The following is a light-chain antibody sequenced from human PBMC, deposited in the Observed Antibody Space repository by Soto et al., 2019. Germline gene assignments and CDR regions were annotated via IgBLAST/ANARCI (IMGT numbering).Light chain of an antibody. CDR2: DTS. CDR3: QQRSNLPLT. Sequence: EIVLTQSPATLSLSPGERATLSCRASQSVSSFLAWYQQKPGQAPRLLIYDTSSRAGGFPARFSGSGSGTDFTLTISNLEPEDFALYFCQQRSNLPLTFGGGTKVEIK. J-gene: IGKJ4*01. V-gene: IGKV3-11*01. CDR1: QSVSSF.